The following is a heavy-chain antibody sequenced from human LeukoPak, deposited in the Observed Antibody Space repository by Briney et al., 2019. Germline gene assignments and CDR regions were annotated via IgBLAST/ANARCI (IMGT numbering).Heavy chain of an antibody. D-gene: IGHD3-22*01. J-gene: IGHJ4*02. V-gene: IGHV1-2*02. CDR3: ARDDYYDSSV. Sequence: AASVKVSCKASGYTFTGYYIHWVRQAPGQGLEWMGWINPNTGGTTNAQKFQGRVTMTTDTSTSTAYMELRSLRSDDTAVYYCARDDYYDSSVWGQGTLVTVSS. CDR2: INPNTGGT. CDR1: GYTFTGYY.